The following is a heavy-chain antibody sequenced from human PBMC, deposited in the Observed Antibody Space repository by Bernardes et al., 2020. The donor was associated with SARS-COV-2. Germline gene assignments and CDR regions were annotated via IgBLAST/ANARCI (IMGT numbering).Heavy chain of an antibody. J-gene: IGHJ4*02. Sequence: DTPSPHCTVSGGSISSYYWSWIRQPPGKGLEWIGYIYYSGSTNSNPSLKSRVTISVDTSRNHFSLKLSSVTAADTAVYYCAASRDGYKYYFDYWGQGTLVTGSS. V-gene: IGHV4-59*08. D-gene: IGHD5-12*01. CDR1: GGSISSYY. CDR2: IYYSGST. CDR3: AASRDGYKYYFDY.